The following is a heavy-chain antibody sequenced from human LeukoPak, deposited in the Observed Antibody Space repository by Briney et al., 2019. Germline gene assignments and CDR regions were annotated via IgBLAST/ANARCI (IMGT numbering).Heavy chain of an antibody. CDR3: ARGLYGDYYYYGMDV. V-gene: IGHV3-7*04. J-gene: IGHJ6*02. D-gene: IGHD4-17*01. CDR2: IKEDGSEK. CDR1: GFSFGDYA. Sequence: PGRSLRLSCTASGFSFGDYAMSWVRQAPGKGLEWVANIKEDGSEKHYVDSVKGRFTISRDNAKNSLYLQSLYLQTNSLRAEDTAVYYCARGLYGDYYYYGMDVWGQGTTVTVSS.